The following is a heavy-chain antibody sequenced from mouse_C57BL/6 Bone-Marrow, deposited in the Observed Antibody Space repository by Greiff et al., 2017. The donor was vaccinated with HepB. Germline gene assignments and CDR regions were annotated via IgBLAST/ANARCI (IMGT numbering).Heavy chain of an antibody. CDR3: TVPYDYDGYYAMDY. CDR1: GFTFSNYW. V-gene: IGHV6-3*01. D-gene: IGHD2-4*01. CDR2: IRLKSDNYAT. J-gene: IGHJ4*01. Sequence: EVKLMESGGGLVQPGGSMKLSCVASGFTFSNYWMNWVRQSPEKGLEWVAQIRLKSDNYATHYAESVKGRFTISRDDSKSSVYLQMNNLRAEDTGIYYCTVPYDYDGYYAMDYWGQGTSVTVSS.